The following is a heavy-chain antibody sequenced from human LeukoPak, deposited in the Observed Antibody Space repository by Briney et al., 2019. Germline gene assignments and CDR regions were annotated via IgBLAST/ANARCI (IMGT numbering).Heavy chain of an antibody. V-gene: IGHV3-30*03. J-gene: IGHJ5*02. CDR3: ATQRAAGTGFDP. CDR1: GFTFSSYG. D-gene: IGHD6-13*01. CDR2: ISYDGSNK. Sequence: GGSLRLSCAVSGFTFSSYGMHWVRQAPGKGLEWVAVISYDGSNKYYIDSVKGRFTISRDNSKNTLYLQMNSLRPDDTAVYYCATQRAAGTGFDPWGQGTLVTVSS.